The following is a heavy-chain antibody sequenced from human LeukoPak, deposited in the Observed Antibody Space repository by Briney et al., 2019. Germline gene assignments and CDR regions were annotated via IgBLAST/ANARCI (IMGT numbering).Heavy chain of an antibody. Sequence: SETLSLTCAVSGGSISSGGYSWRWIRQPPGKGLEWIGYIYHSGSTYYNPSLKSRVTISVDTSKNQFSLKLSSVTAADTAVYYCAGISEFINYYYDSSGSLDYWGQGTLVTVSS. D-gene: IGHD3-22*01. CDR1: GGSISSGGYS. V-gene: IGHV4-30-2*01. J-gene: IGHJ4*02. CDR2: IYHSGST. CDR3: AGISEFINYYYDSSGSLDY.